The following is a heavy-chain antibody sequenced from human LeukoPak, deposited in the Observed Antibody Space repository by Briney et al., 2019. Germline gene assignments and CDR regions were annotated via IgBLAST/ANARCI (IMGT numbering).Heavy chain of an antibody. CDR3: ARDDDYYDSSGFDP. V-gene: IGHV4-31*03. Sequence: SQTLSLTCTVSGGSISSGGYYWSWIRPHPGKGLEWIGYIYYSGSTYYNPSLKTRVTISVDTSKTQFSLKLSSVTAADTAVYYCARDDDYYDSSGFDPWGQGTLVTVSS. J-gene: IGHJ5*02. D-gene: IGHD3-22*01. CDR1: GGSISSGGYY. CDR2: IYYSGST.